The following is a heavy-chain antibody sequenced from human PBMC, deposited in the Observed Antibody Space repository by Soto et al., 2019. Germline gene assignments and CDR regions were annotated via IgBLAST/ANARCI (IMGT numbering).Heavy chain of an antibody. J-gene: IGHJ4*02. V-gene: IGHV3-74*01. CDR2: IDNDGSGT. CDR1: GIIFTNYW. CDR3: TAVFEY. Sequence: EVPLVESGGGLVQPGGSLRLSCAASGIIFTNYWMHWVRQAPGKGLVWVSRIDNDGSGTSYADSVKGRFTISRDNAKNTVYLLMNSLRAEDTAVYSCTAVFEYWGQGTLVTVSS.